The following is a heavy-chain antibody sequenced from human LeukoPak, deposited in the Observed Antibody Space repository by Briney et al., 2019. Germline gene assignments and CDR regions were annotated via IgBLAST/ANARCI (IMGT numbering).Heavy chain of an antibody. V-gene: IGHV4-34*01. D-gene: IGHD6-13*01. J-gene: IGHJ3*02. CDR1: GGSFSGYY. Sequence: SETLSLTCAVYGGSFSGYYWSWIRQPPGKGLEWIGEINHSGSTSYNPSLKSRVTISVDTSKNQFSLKLSSVTAADTAVYYCARDGIAHDAFDIWGQGTMVTVSS. CDR3: ARDGIAHDAFDI. CDR2: INHSGST.